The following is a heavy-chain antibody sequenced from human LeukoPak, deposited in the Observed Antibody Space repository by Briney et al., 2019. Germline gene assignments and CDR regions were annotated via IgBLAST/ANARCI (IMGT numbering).Heavy chain of an antibody. V-gene: IGHV3-23*01. CDR2: ISGSGDNT. CDR1: GFTFSSYA. Sequence: GGSLRLSCAASGFTFSSYAMSWVRQAPGKGLEWVSGISGSGDNTYYADSVKGRFTISRDNSKNTLYVQVNSLGTEDTAVYYCAKAKYYFGGNYFDYWGQGTLVTVSS. J-gene: IGHJ4*02. D-gene: IGHD3-10*01. CDR3: AKAKYYFGGNYFDY.